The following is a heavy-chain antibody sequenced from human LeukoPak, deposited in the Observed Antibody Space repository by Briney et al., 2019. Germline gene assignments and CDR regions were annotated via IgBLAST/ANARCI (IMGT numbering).Heavy chain of an antibody. CDR2: IYTSGST. CDR3: ARGFIAAADSPFDP. CDR1: GGSFSGYY. J-gene: IGHJ5*02. D-gene: IGHD6-13*01. V-gene: IGHV4-59*10. Sequence: PSETLSLTCAVYGGSFSGYYWSWIRQPAGKGLEWIGRIYTSGSTNYSPSLKSRVTISVDTSKNQFSLKLSSVTAADTAVYYCARGFIAAADSPFDPWGLGTLVTVSS.